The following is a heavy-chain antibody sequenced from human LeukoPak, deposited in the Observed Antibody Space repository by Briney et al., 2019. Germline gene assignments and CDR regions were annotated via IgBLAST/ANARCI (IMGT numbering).Heavy chain of an antibody. V-gene: IGHV3-21*01. D-gene: IGHD6-25*01. J-gene: IGHJ4*02. CDR1: RFTFSTYS. Sequence: GGSLRLSCAASRFTFSTYSMNWVRQAPGKGLEWVSSISSSSSYIYYADSVKGRFTISRDNAKNSLYLQMNSLRAEDTAVYYCAREVDQRHYFDYWGQGTLVTVSS. CDR2: ISSSSSYI. CDR3: AREVDQRHYFDY.